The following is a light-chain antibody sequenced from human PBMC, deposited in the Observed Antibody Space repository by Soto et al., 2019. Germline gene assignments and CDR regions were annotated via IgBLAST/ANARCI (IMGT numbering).Light chain of an antibody. CDR2: EVS. Sequence: QSALTQPASVSGSPGQSITISCTGTSSDVGGYKYVSWYQQLPGKAPKLMIYEVSNRPSGVSNRFSGSKSGNTASLTISGLQAEDEADYYCSSYASTNTVLFGGGTKLTVL. CDR3: SSYASTNTVL. V-gene: IGLV2-14*01. CDR1: SSDVGGYKY. J-gene: IGLJ2*01.